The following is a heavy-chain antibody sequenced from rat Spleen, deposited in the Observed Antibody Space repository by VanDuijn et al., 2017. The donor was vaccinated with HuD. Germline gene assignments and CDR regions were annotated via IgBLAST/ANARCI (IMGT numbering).Heavy chain of an antibody. CDR1: GFTFTNYY. V-gene: IGHV5-25*01. J-gene: IGHJ3*01. CDR3: TRDRYGGSAYNWFAY. D-gene: IGHD1-11*01. Sequence: EVQLVESGGGLVQPGRSMKLSCAASGFTFTNYYMAWVRQAPPKGLEWVASINTGGGSTYYPDSVKGRFTISRDNAKSTLYLQMNSLRSEDTATYYCTRDRYGGSAYNWFAYWGQGTLVTVSS. CDR2: INTGGGST.